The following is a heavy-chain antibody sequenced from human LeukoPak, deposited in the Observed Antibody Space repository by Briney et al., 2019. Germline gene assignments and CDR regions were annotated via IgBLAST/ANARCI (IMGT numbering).Heavy chain of an antibody. CDR1: GATFSSYA. CDR3: ARVRSSSWYLFDY. Sequence: ASVKLSCKASGATFSSYAISWVRQAPGQGLEWMGRIIPILGIVNYAQKYQGRVTITADKSTSTAYMELSSLRSEDTAVYYCARVRSSSWYLFDYWGQGTLVTVSS. J-gene: IGHJ4*02. D-gene: IGHD6-13*01. CDR2: IIPILGIV. V-gene: IGHV1-69*04.